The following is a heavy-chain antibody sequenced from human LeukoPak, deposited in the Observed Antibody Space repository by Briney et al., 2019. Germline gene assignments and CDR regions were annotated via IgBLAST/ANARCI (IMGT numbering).Heavy chain of an antibody. CDR3: ARDCRPYCGGDCSIDY. CDR2: ISSNGGNT. V-gene: IGHV3-64*02. D-gene: IGHD2-21*02. J-gene: IGHJ4*02. Sequence: AGGSLRLSCVASGFTFISYTMHWVSQAPGKGLEYVSGISSNGGNTYYSDSVKGRFSISRDNSKNTLYLQMGSLRAEDMAVYYCARDCRPYCGGDCSIDYWGQGTLVTVSS. CDR1: GFTFISYT.